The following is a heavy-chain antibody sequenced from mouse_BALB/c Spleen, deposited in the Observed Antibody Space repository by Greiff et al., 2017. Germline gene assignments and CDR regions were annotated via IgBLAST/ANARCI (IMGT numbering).Heavy chain of an antibody. J-gene: IGHJ3*01. CDR2: ISSGSSTI. CDR3: ARNYDYDGWFAY. CDR1: GFTFSSFG. V-gene: IGHV5-17*02. Sequence: EVKLQESGGGLVQPGGSRKLSCAASGFTFSSFGMHWVRQAPEKGLEWVAYISSGSSTIYYADTVKGRFTISRDNPKNTLFLQMTSLRSEDTAMYYCARNYDYDGWFAYWGQGTLVTVSA. D-gene: IGHD2-4*01.